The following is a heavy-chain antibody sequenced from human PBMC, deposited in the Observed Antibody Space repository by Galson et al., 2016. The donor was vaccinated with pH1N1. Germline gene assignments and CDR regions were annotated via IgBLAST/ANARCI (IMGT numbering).Heavy chain of an antibody. CDR1: GFSVSSSGMG. J-gene: IGHJ3*02. CDR2: IYWDDDK. V-gene: IGHV2-5*02. CDR3: AHREVMITNAFDM. D-gene: IGHD3-16*01. Sequence: PALVKPTQTLTLTCNFSGFSVSSSGMGVGWIRQPPGKALEWLAVIYWDDDKRYSPSLKSRLTITKDTSKNQVVLKMTNMDPADTATYYCAHREVMITNAFDMWGQGTMVTVSS.